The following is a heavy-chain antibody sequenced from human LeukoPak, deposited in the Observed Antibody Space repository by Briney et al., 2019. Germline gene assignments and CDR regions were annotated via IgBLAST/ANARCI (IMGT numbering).Heavy chain of an antibody. D-gene: IGHD3-10*01. CDR1: GGSISSGGYY. V-gene: IGHV4-31*03. CDR2: IYYSGST. J-gene: IGHJ4*02. Sequence: SETLSLTCTVSGGSISSGGYYWSWIRQHPGKGLEWIGYIYYSGSTYYNPSLKSRVTISVDTSKNQFSLKLSSVTAADTAVYYCARDPMVRGVIGYWGQGTLVTVSS. CDR3: ARDPMVRGVIGY.